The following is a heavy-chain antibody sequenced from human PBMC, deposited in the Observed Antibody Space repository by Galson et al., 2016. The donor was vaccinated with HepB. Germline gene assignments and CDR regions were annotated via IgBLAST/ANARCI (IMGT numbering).Heavy chain of an antibody. CDR3: TRVNYDFWSGYSRYMDV. CDR1: GFTFRSYA. Sequence: SLRLSCAASGFTFRSYAMTWVRQAPGKGLEWVSTISGSGGSTYHADSVKGRFTISRENSKNTVYLQMNSLKTEDTAVYYCTRVNYDFWSGYSRYMDVWGKGTTVTVSS. CDR2: ISGSGGST. V-gene: IGHV3-23*01. D-gene: IGHD3-3*01. J-gene: IGHJ6*03.